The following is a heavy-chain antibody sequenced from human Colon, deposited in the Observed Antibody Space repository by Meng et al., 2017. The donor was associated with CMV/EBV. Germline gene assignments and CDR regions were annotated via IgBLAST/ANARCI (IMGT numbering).Heavy chain of an antibody. Sequence: GESLKISCAISGFTFSTYEMNWVRQAPGKGLEWISYISSGGSTIYYANSVKGRFTISRDDAKNSLYLRMNILRAEDTAVYYCAREIAGTGPGFDYWGQGTLVTVSS. CDR1: GFTFSTYE. D-gene: IGHD6-13*01. J-gene: IGHJ4*02. CDR3: AREIAGTGPGFDY. CDR2: ISSGGSTI. V-gene: IGHV3-48*03.